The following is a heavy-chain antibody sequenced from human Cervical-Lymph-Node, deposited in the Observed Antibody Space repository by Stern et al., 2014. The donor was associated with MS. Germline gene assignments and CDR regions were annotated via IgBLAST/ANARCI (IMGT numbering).Heavy chain of an antibody. Sequence: QVQLVESGAEVEKPGASVKVSCKASAYTFTAYYIHWVRQAPGQGLEWMGWINPNRGGTKYSQKFQGWVTLTRDPSISTAYMELTSLRLNDTAVYYCARGAYDYVWGNDRCPSDAFDIWGQGTLVT. CDR1: AYTFTAYY. CDR2: INPNRGGT. V-gene: IGHV1-2*04. D-gene: IGHD3-16*01. CDR3: ARGAYDYVWGNDRCPSDAFDI. J-gene: IGHJ3*02.